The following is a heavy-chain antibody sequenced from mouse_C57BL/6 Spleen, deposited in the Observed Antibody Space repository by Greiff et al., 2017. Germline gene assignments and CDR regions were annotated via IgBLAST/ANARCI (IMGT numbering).Heavy chain of an antibody. Sequence: VQLQQSGAELVKPGASVKISCKASGYAFSSYWMNWVKQRPGKGLEWIGQIYPGDGDTNYNGKFKGKATLTADKSSRTAYMQLSSLTSEDSAVYFCARGSRLGRGFAYWGQGTLVTVSA. CDR1: GYAFSSYW. V-gene: IGHV1-80*01. CDR3: ARGSRLGRGFAY. J-gene: IGHJ3*01. CDR2: IYPGDGDT. D-gene: IGHD4-1*01.